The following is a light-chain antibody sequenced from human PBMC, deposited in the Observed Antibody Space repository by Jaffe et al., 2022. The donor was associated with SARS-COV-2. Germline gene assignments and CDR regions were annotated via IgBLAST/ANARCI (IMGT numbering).Light chain of an antibody. J-gene: IGKJ1*01. CDR3: HQYDNAPWT. V-gene: IGKV3-20*01. CDR1: QSVSSTY. Sequence: EIVLTQSPGTLSLSPGERATLSCRASQSVSSTYFGWFQQKPGQAPRLLFYGASSRATGTPDRFSGSGSGTDFTLTISSLEPEDFAVYYCHQYDNAPWTFGQGTKVDMK. CDR2: GAS.